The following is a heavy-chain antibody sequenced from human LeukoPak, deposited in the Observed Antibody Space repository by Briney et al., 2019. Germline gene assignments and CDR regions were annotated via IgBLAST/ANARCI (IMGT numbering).Heavy chain of an antibody. CDR3: ARADPYYYGMDV. J-gene: IGHJ6*02. CDR2: IYYSGST. V-gene: IGHV4-59*01. CDR1: GGSISSYY. Sequence: SETLSLTCTVSGGSISSYYWSWIRQPPGKGVEWIGYIYYSGSTNYNPSLKSRVTISVDMSKNQFSLKLSSVTAADTAVYYCARADPYYYGMDVWGQGTTVTVSS.